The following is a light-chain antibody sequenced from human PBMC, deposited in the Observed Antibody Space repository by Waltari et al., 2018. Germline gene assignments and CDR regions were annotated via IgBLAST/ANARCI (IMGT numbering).Light chain of an antibody. CDR2: DVN. J-gene: IGLJ3*02. Sequence: HSALAQPASVSGSPGQSITISCTGTSSDVGGHNYVSWYQQPPGKAPRLMIYDVNNRPSGVSNRFSGSKSGNTASLTISGLQAEDEADYYCSSFTRTNSWVFGGGTKLTVL. CDR3: SSFTRTNSWV. CDR1: SSDVGGHNY. V-gene: IGLV2-14*03.